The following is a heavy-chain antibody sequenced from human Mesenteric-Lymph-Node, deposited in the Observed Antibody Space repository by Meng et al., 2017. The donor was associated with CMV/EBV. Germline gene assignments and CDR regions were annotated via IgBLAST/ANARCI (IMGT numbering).Heavy chain of an antibody. J-gene: IGHJ4*02. CDR3: AKDSEYDFWSGSGFDY. Sequence: GESLKISCEASGFIFSNYAMSWVRQAPGKGLEWVSGISGSGEKTYYADSVKGRFTISRDNSWNTLYLEVNSLRAEDTAVYYCAKDSEYDFWSGSGFDYWGQGTLVTVSS. D-gene: IGHD3-3*01. V-gene: IGHV3-23*01. CDR2: ISGSGEKT. CDR1: GFIFSNYA.